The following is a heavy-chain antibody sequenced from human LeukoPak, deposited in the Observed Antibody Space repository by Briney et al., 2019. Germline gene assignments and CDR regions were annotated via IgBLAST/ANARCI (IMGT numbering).Heavy chain of an antibody. J-gene: IGHJ6*03. CDR3: ARVDILTGIHYYYMDV. CDR1: GGTFSSYA. CDR2: IIPIFGTA. V-gene: IGHV1-69*13. Sequence: GASVKVSCKASGGTFSSYAISWVRQAPGQGREWMGGIIPIFGTANYAQKFQGRVTITADESTSTAYMELSSLRSEDTAVYYCARVDILTGIHYYYMDVWGKGTTVTISS. D-gene: IGHD3-9*01.